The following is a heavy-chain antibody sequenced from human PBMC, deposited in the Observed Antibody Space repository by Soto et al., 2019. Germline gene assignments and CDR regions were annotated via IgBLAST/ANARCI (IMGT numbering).Heavy chain of an antibody. J-gene: IGHJ4*02. CDR2: ISGYNGNT. V-gene: IGHV1-18*01. CDR3: SRVDPGETSPFDH. D-gene: IGHD3-10*01. Sequence: ASVKVSCKASGYTFTSYGISWVRQAPGQGLEWMGWISGYNGNTKLAQNFQGRVTMTTDTPTSTAFMEVSSLRSEDTAVYYCSRVDPGETSPFDHWGQGTLVTVSS. CDR1: GYTFTSYG.